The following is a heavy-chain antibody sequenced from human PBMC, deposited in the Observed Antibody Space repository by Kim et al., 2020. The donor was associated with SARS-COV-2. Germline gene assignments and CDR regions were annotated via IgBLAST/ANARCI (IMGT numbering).Heavy chain of an antibody. J-gene: IGHJ4*02. CDR3: ARGSDTIFGVVAFDY. CDR2: IYYSGST. CDR1: GGSISSYY. Sequence: SETLSLTCTVSGGSISSYYWSWIRQPPGKGLEWIGYIYYSGSTNYNPSLKSRVTISVDTSKNQFSLKLSSVTAADTAVYYCARGSDTIFGVVAFDYWGQGTLVTVSS. V-gene: IGHV4-59*13. D-gene: IGHD3-3*01.